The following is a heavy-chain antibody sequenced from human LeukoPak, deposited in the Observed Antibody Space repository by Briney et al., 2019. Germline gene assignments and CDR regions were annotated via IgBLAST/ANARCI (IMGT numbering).Heavy chain of an antibody. Sequence: ASVKVSCKASGYTSTTYAMHWVRQARGQRPEWMGWINAGNGNTKYLQKFQDRVTFTRDTSASTAYMELSSLRSEDTAVYYCARTIVDGGTNYWGQGTLVTVSS. CDR1: GYTSTTYA. CDR2: INAGNGNT. D-gene: IGHD2-15*01. J-gene: IGHJ4*02. V-gene: IGHV1-3*01. CDR3: ARTIVDGGTNY.